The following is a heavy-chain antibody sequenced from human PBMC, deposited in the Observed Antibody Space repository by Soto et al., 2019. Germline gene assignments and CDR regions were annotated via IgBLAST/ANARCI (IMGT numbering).Heavy chain of an antibody. V-gene: IGHV1-18*01. CDR3: ATEYYDFWSGYCAPMDV. CDR1: GYTFTSYG. D-gene: IGHD3-3*01. CDR2: ISAYNGNT. Sequence: GASVKASCKASGYTFTSYGISWVRQAPGQGLEWMGWISAYNGNTNYAQKLQGRVTMTTDTSTSTAYMELRSLRSDDTAVYYCATEYYDFWSGYCAPMDVWGKGTTVTVSS. J-gene: IGHJ6*03.